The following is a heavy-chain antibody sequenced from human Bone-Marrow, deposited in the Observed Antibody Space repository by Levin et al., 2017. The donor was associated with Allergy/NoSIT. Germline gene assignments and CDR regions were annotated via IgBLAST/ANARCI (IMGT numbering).Heavy chain of an antibody. CDR2: IYHSGRT. V-gene: IGHV4-4*02. Sequence: KASETLSLTCAVSGVSINSINWWTWVRQPPGKGLEWIGEIYHSGRTHYNPSLQSRVTISVDKSRNQFSLKLMSLIAADTAVYFCARASSYSDYENWFDPWGPGILVTVSS. D-gene: IGHD4-11*01. J-gene: IGHJ5*02. CDR1: GVSINSINW. CDR3: ARASSYSDYENWFDP.